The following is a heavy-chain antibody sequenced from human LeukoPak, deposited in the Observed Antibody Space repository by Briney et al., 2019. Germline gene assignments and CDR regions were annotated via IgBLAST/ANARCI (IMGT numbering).Heavy chain of an antibody. CDR1: GFALSMYT. D-gene: IGHD6-13*01. CDR3: ARVAAPRSNDY. V-gene: IGHV3-30-3*01. CDR2: ASYNGGNK. J-gene: IGHJ4*02. Sequence: GGSPRLSCVASGFALSMYTLHWVRQAPGKGLECVAVASYNGGNKYYADSVKGRFTISRDNSKNTLYLQMNSLKTEDPAVYFCARVAAPRSNDYWDQGTLVTVSS.